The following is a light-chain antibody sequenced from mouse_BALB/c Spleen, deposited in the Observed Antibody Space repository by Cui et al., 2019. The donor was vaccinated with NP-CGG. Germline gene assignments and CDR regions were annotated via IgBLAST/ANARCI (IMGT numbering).Light chain of an antibody. J-gene: IGLJ1*01. V-gene: IGLV1*01. CDR1: TGAVTTSNY. CDR3: ALWYSNHWV. Sequence: AVVTQESALTTSPGETVTLTCRSSTGAVTTSNYANWVQEKPDHLFTGLIGGTNNRAPGVPARFSGSLIGDKAALTLTGSQTEDEAIYFCALWYSNHWVFGGGTKLTVL. CDR2: GTN.